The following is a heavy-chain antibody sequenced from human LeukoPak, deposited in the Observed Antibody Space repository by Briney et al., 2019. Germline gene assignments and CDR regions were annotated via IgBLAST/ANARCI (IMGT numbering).Heavy chain of an antibody. CDR3: ARSPGNYLYYFDY. D-gene: IGHD4-11*01. CDR2: IDSDDGST. V-gene: IGHV3-74*01. CDR1: GFTFSRDW. Sequence: PGGSLRLSCAASGFTFSRDWMHWVRQVPGKGLVWVSRIDSDDGSTSYADSVRGRFTISRDNAKKTLYLQMNSLRAEDTAVYYCARSPGNYLYYFDYWGQGTLVTVSS. J-gene: IGHJ4*02.